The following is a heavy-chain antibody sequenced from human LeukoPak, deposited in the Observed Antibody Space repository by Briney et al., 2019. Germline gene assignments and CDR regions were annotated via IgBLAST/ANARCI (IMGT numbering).Heavy chain of an antibody. V-gene: IGHV3-53*01. D-gene: IGHD3-10*01. J-gene: IGHJ6*04. Sequence: PGGSLRLSCAASGFIVGNNYMSWVRQAPGTGLEWVSLIYSGGTTYYADSVKGRFTISRDDPKNTLYLQMNSLRAEDTAIYYCARGKEDNPLWVGDFPYADVWGKGTTVTVSS. CDR1: GFIVGNNY. CDR2: IYSGGTT. CDR3: ARGKEDNPLWVGDFPYADV.